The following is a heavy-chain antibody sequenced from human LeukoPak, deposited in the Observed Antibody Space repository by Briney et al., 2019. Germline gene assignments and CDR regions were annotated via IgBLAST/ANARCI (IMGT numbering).Heavy chain of an antibody. CDR3: ARVMEYSSSWCAFDI. Sequence: PGGSLRLSCAAFGFTFSSYAMSWVRQAPGKGLEWVSAISGSGGSTYYADSVKGRFTISRDNSKNSLYLQMNSLRAEDTAVYYCARVMEYSSSWCAFDIWGQGTMVTVSS. D-gene: IGHD6-13*01. CDR1: GFTFSSYA. J-gene: IGHJ3*02. V-gene: IGHV3-23*01. CDR2: ISGSGGST.